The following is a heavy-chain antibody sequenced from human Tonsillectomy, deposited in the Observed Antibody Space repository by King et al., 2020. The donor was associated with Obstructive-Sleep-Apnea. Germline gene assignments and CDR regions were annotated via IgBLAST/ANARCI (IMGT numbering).Heavy chain of an antibody. CDR2: ISNTGTYM. Sequence: VQLVESGGGLVKPGGSLRLSCTASGFTFITYSMHWVRQAPGKGLEWVSSISNTGTYMYYAVSVKGRFTISRDNAKNSLFLQMNSLRAEDTAVYYCARGYDISHGYSGDSWGQGTLVTVSS. CDR1: GFTFITYS. D-gene: IGHD3-9*01. V-gene: IGHV3-21*01. CDR3: ARGYDISHGYSGDS. J-gene: IGHJ5*01.